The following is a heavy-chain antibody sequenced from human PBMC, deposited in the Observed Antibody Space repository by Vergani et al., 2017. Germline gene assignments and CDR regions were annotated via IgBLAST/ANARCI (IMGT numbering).Heavy chain of an antibody. Sequence: QVQLQESGPGLVKPSQTLSLTCSVSGDSLSSGVYYWSWIRQPPGKGLEWIGYIYYSGSTNYNPSLKSRVTISVDTSKNQFSLKMSSVTAADTAVYYCARVPWGSVCSQYFQHWGQGTLVTVFS. D-gene: IGHD2-8*01. CDR3: ARVPWGSVCSQYFQH. V-gene: IGHV4-61*08. J-gene: IGHJ1*01. CDR1: GDSLSSGVYY. CDR2: IYYSGST.